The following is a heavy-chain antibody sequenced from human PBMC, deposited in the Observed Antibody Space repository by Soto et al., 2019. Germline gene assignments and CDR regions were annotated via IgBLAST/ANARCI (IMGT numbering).Heavy chain of an antibody. J-gene: IGHJ6*03. Sequence: SETLSLTCTVSGGSISSSSYYWGWIRQPPGKGLEWIGSIYYSGSTYYNPSLKSRVTISVDTSKNQFSLKLSSVTAADTAVYYCAQAAARYYYYMDVWGKGTTVTVSS. CDR1: GGSISSSSYY. CDR2: IYYSGST. CDR3: AQAAARYYYYMDV. D-gene: IGHD6-13*01. V-gene: IGHV4-39*01.